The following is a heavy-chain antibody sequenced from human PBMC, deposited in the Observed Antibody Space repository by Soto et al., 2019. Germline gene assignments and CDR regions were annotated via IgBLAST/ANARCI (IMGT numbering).Heavy chain of an antibody. CDR3: AGETSSGSYYYYGMDV. Sequence: ASVKVSCKASGYTFTSYGISWVRQAPGQGLEWMGWISAYNGNTNYAQKLQGRVTMTTDTSTSTAYMELRSLRSDDTAVYYCAGETSSGSYYYYGMDVWGQGTTVTVSS. D-gene: IGHD1-26*01. V-gene: IGHV1-18*01. CDR2: ISAYNGNT. J-gene: IGHJ6*02. CDR1: GYTFTSYG.